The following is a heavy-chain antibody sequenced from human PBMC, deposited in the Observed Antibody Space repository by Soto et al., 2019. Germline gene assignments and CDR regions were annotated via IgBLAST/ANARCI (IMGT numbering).Heavy chain of an antibody. D-gene: IGHD3-3*01. J-gene: IGHJ6*02. Sequence: GGSLRLSCAASGFTFSSYWMSWVRQAPGKGLEWVANIKQDGSEKYYVDSVKGRFTISRDNAKNSLYLQMNSLRAEDTAVYYCAREGFLERLSPYGMDVWGQGTTVTVSS. CDR2: IKQDGSEK. CDR3: AREGFLERLSPYGMDV. V-gene: IGHV3-7*01. CDR1: GFTFSSYW.